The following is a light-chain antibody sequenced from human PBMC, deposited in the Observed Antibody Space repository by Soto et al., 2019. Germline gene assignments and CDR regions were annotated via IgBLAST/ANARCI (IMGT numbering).Light chain of an antibody. J-gene: IGKJ1*01. V-gene: IGKV3-20*01. CDR2: AAS. CDR3: QQDGSSPRT. CDR1: QSVSSSY. Sequence: EIVLTQSPGTLSLSPGERATLSCRASQSVSSSYFAWYQQKPGQAPRLLIYAASTRATGIPGRFSGSGSGTDFTLTISRLEPEDFAVYYCQQDGSSPRTFGQGTKVDIK.